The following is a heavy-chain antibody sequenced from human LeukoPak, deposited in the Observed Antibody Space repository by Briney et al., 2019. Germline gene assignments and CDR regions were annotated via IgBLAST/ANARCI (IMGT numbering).Heavy chain of an antibody. D-gene: IGHD2-2*01. V-gene: IGHV3-7*03. CDR2: IKPEGSEK. Sequence: TGGSLRLSCAASGFTFSNYWMSWVRQAPGKGLEWVANIKPEGSEKYYVDSVKGRFTISRDNAKNSLYLQMNSLRAEDTAVYYCVRELHCTSTSCYAKSWFDPWGQGTLVTVSS. CDR1: GFTFSNYW. CDR3: VRELHCTSTSCYAKSWFDP. J-gene: IGHJ5*02.